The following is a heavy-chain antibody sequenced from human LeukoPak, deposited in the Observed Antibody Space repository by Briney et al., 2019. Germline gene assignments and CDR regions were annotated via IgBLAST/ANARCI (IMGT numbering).Heavy chain of an antibody. CDR2: VKQDGSEK. V-gene: IGHV3-7*01. CDR3: ARDLYYYGSGSLPDY. CDR1: GFTFSSYW. D-gene: IGHD3-10*01. Sequence: GGSLRLSCSASGFTFSSYWVTWVRQAPGKGLEWVANVKQDGSEKNYVDSVKGRFTISRDNSKNTVYLQMNSLRAEDTAVYYCARDLYYYGSGSLPDYWGQGTLVTVSS. J-gene: IGHJ4*02.